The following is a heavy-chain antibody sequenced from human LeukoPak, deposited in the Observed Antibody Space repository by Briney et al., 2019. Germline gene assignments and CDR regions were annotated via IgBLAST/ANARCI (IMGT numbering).Heavy chain of an antibody. J-gene: IGHJ4*02. V-gene: IGHV1-2*02. CDR2: INPDSGGT. CDR1: GYTFTGHH. CDR3: ARHTSTYLDQ. Sequence: GASVKVSCTASGYTFTGHHLHWVRQAPGQGLEWMGWINPDSGGTRYAQKFQGRVTMTRDTSTSTAYMELSRLGSDDTAVYFCARHTSTYLDQWGQGALVTVSS. D-gene: IGHD2-2*01.